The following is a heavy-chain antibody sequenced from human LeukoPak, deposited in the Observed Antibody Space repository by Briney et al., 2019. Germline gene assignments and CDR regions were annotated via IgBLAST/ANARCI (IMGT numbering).Heavy chain of an antibody. CDR3: ARSGRYFDWLLSPD. CDR1: GLTFSTYA. J-gene: IGHJ4*02. CDR2: ISYDGSNK. Sequence: PGGSLRLSCAASGLTFSTYAMHWVRQAPGKGLEWVAVISYDGSNKYYADSVKGRFTISRDNSKNTLYLQMNSLRTEDTAVYYCARSGRYFDWLLSPDWGQGTLVTVSP. D-gene: IGHD3-9*01. V-gene: IGHV3-30-3*01.